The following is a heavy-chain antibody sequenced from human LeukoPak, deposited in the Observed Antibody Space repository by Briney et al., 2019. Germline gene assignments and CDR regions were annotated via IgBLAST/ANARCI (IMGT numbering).Heavy chain of an antibody. V-gene: IGHV1-69*13. CDR1: GGTFSSYA. CDR2: IIPIFGTA. CDR3: ARATPYGTWYFDL. Sequence: ASVKVSCKASGGTFSSYAISWVRQAPGQGLECMGGIIPIFGTANYAQKFQGRVTITADESTSTAYMELRSLRSDDTAVYYCARATPYGTWYFDLWGRGTLVTVSS. J-gene: IGHJ2*01. D-gene: IGHD4-17*01.